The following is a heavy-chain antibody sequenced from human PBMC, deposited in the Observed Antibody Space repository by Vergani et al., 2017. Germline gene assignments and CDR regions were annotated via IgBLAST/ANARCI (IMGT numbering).Heavy chain of an antibody. CDR1: GFTFSSAW. D-gene: IGHD3-9*01. CDR2: IRPKTDGETT. J-gene: IGHJ4*02. CDR3: TAPTEWELGYDFDN. Sequence: EVQPVESGGGVVKPGGSLRLSCTTSGFTFSSAWMSWVRQAPGKGLEWVARIRPKTDGETTDYAGPVKGRVTISRDDSKNTLYLQMNSLKTEDRAVEYYTAPTEWELGYDFDNWGQGTLVTVSS. V-gene: IGHV3-15*01.